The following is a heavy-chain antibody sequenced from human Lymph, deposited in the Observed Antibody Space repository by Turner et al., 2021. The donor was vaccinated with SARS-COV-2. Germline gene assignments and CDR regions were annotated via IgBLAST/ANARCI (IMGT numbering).Heavy chain of an antibody. V-gene: IGHV3-30*18. CDR3: AKSSAVFWFGEGRSMDV. CDR1: GFNFNNYA. CDR2: ISYEGSIK. D-gene: IGHD3-10*01. Sequence: QVQLVESGGGVVQPGRSLRLSCTASGFNFNNYAMHWVRQAPGKGLEWVAVISYEGSIKRYADSLKGRFTISKDKSGNTVDLQMNSLGVEDTAIYYCAKSSAVFWFGEGRSMDVWGQGTAVTVSS. J-gene: IGHJ6*02.